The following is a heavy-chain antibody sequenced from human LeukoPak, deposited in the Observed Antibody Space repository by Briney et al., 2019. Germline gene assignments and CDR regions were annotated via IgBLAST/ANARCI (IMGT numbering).Heavy chain of an antibody. J-gene: IGHJ4*02. CDR2: IYSGGTT. CDR3: AKTYYYDNNGXXXFDY. CDR1: GFTVSSSY. V-gene: IGHV3-66*01. D-gene: IGHD3-22*01. Sequence: GRSLRLSCAASGFTVSSSYMSWVRQAPGKGLEWVSVIYSGGTTYYADSVKGRLTISRDTSKNTLYLQMNSLRAEGTAVYYCAKTYYYDNNGXXXFDYWGQGTLVTVSS.